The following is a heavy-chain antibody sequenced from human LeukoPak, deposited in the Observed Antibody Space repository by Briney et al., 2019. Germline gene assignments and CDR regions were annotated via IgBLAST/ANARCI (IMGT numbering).Heavy chain of an antibody. V-gene: IGHV3-43*02. CDR3: AKGRRWRWLHGPTGY. D-gene: IGHD5-24*01. CDR2: ISGDGGST. CDR1: GFTFDDYA. J-gene: IGHJ4*02. Sequence: GGSLRLSCAASGFTFDDYAMHWVRQAPGKGLEWVSLISGDGGSTYYADSVKGRFTISRDNSKNSLYLQMNSLRTEDTALYYCAKGRRWRWLHGPTGYWGQGTLVTVSS.